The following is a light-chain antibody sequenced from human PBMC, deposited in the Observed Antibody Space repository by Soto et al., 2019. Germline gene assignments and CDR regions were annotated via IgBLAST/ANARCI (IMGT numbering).Light chain of an antibody. CDR3: QQYGGSPRT. V-gene: IGKV3-20*01. CDR1: HTVTSNY. Sequence: EIVLTQSPDTLSLSPGERATLSCRASHTVTSNYLAWYQQKPGQAPRLLIYGASSRATDIPDRFSGSGSGTDFTLTISRLETEDFAVYYCQQYGGSPRTFGQVTKVEIK. CDR2: GAS. J-gene: IGKJ1*01.